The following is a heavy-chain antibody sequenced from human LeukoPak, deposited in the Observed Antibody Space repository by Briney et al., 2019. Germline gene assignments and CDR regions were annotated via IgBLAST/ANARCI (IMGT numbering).Heavy chain of an antibody. J-gene: IGHJ4*02. CDR1: GFIFSSYA. V-gene: IGHV3-23*01. Sequence: QPGGSLRLSCAASGFIFSSYAMSWVRQAPGKGLEWVSGISGSGDSISDADSVKGRFTISRDNSKNTLYLQMNSLRVEDTAVYYCAKTRGGVVATTSDNWGQGTLVTVSS. D-gene: IGHD5-12*01. CDR2: ISGSGDSI. CDR3: AKTRGGVVATTSDN.